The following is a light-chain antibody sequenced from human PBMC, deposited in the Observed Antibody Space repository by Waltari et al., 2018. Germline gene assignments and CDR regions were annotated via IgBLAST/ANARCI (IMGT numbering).Light chain of an antibody. CDR3: GTWDSSLSGAV. V-gene: IGLV1-51*02. CDR2: ENS. CDR1: HPNIGNTY. Sequence: QSVLTQPPSVSAAPGQRLTIPCSGGHPNIGNTYVSWYRQFPGTAPKLLINENSERPSVIPGLFSGSKSGTSATLDITGLQAGDEADYYCGTWDSSLSGAVFGGGTHLTVL. J-gene: IGLJ7*01.